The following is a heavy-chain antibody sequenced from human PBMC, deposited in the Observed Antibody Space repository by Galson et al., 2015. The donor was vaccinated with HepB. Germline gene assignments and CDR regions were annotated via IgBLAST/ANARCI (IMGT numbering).Heavy chain of an antibody. J-gene: IGHJ3*02. CDR2: IIPIFGTA. D-gene: IGHD2-2*01. CDR1: GGTFSSYA. Sequence: CKASGGTFSSYAISWVRQAPGQGLEWMGGIIPIFGTANYAQKFQGRVTITADESTSTAYMELSSLRSEDTAVYYCARVYCSSTSCYPRGAFDIWGQGTMVTVSS. V-gene: IGHV1-69*01. CDR3: ARVYCSSTSCYPRGAFDI.